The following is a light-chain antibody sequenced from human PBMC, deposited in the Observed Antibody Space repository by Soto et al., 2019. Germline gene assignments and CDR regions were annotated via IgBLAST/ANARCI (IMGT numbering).Light chain of an antibody. Sequence: QAVLTQPPSASGTPGQRLVISCSGRSSNIGSNYVYWYQQLPGTAPKLLIYANDQRPSEVPDRFSGSKSGTSASLAISGLRSEDDAAYYCAAWDDSLGGSWVFGGGTQLTVL. CDR3: AAWDDSLGGSWV. CDR1: SSNIGSNY. CDR2: AND. J-gene: IGLJ3*02. V-gene: IGLV1-47*02.